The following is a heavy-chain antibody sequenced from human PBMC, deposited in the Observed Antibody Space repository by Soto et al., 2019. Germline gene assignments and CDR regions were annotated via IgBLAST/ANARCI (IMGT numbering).Heavy chain of an antibody. D-gene: IGHD6-19*01. CDR2: SPSKSYGGTT. J-gene: IGHJ4*02. CDR1: GFAFGAFP. V-gene: IGHV3-49*03. Sequence: PGGSLRLSCTGYGFAFGAFPMHWFRQAPGKGLEWVGYSPSKSYGGTTEYAPSVQGRFVISRDESESIAYLHLNSLKTEDTGIYYCISRGGDPSSGFYKFWGQGTLVPVSS. CDR3: ISRGGDPSSGFYKF.